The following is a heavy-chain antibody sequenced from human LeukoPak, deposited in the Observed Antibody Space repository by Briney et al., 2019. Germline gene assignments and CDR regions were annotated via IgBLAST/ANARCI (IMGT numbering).Heavy chain of an antibody. CDR2: VHTTSGNT. CDR1: TVNHYH. V-gene: IGHV4-4*07. Sequence: TTSETLSLTCSVDTVNHYHWNWVRQSAGTGLEWIGRVHTTSGNTFANPSLWGRVTVSIDTTKNEFLLQLTSMTAADTAVNHCARELRNIGEYYFDYWGQGVPVTVSS. CDR3: ARELRNIGEYYFDY. D-gene: IGHD1-14*01. J-gene: IGHJ4*02.